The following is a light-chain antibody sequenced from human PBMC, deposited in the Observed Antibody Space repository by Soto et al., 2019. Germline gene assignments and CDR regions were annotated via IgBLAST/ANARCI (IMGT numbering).Light chain of an antibody. Sequence: QSVVTQPASVSGSPGQSITISCTGTSSDVGGYNYVSWYQQHPGKAPKLMIYDVSNRPSGLSNRFSGSKSGNTASLTISGLQTEDEADYFCSSYRSSGTSYVFGTGTKVTVL. CDR2: DVS. CDR3: SSYRSSGTSYV. J-gene: IGLJ1*01. V-gene: IGLV2-14*01. CDR1: SSDVGGYNY.